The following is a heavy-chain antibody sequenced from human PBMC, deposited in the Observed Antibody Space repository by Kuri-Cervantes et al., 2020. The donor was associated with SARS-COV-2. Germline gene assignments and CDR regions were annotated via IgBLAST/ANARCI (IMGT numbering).Heavy chain of an antibody. Sequence: GGSLRLSCAASGFTFSRYAMHWVRQAPGKGLEWVAVISYDGSNKDYTASGKGRFTISRDNSQNTLYLQMKSLRTEDTALYYCARDQAYFVGVVRRGWVYYYYGMDVWGQGTTVTVSS. CDR2: ISYDGSNK. J-gene: IGHJ6*02. V-gene: IGHV3-30-3*01. CDR3: ARDQAYFVGVVRRGWVYYYYGMDV. D-gene: IGHD3-3*01. CDR1: GFTFSRYA.